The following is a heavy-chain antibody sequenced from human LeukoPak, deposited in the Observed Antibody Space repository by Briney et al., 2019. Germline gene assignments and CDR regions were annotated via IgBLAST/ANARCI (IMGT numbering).Heavy chain of an antibody. CDR1: GFTFSSCD. Sequence: GSLRLSCAASGFTFSSCDMDWVRQAPGKGLEWVSYISNSGTTMNYADSVKGRFTISRDNAKNSLYLQMNSLRAEDTAVYYCTRGDTLIWGQGTMVTVSS. D-gene: IGHD2-15*01. CDR2: ISNSGTTM. CDR3: TRGDTLI. V-gene: IGHV3-48*03. J-gene: IGHJ3*02.